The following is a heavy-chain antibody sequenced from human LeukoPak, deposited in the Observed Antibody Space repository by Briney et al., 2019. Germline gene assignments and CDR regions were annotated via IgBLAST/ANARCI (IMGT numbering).Heavy chain of an antibody. J-gene: IGHJ6*03. Sequence: SETLSLTCTVPGGSISSSSYYWGWIRQPPGKGLEWIGSIYYSGSTYYNPSLKSRVTISVDTSKNQFSLKLSSVTAADTAVYYCARALYCSSTSCYPHSQHYYYYMDVWGKGTTVTVSS. CDR3: ARALYCSSTSCYPHSQHYYYYMDV. D-gene: IGHD2-2*01. CDR1: GGSISSSSYY. CDR2: IYYSGST. V-gene: IGHV4-39*07.